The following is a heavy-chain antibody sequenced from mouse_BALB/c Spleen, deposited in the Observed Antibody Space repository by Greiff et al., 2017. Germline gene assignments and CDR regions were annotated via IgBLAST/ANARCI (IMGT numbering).Heavy chain of an antibody. J-gene: IGHJ4*01. Sequence: EVQRVESGGGLVKPGGSLKLSCAASGFTFSDYYMYWVRQTPEKRLEWVATISDGGSYTYYPDSVKGRFTISRDNAKNNLYLQMSSLKSEDTAMYYCARGRRYAMDYWGQGTSVTVSS. CDR3: ARGRRYAMDY. CDR2: ISDGGSYT. CDR1: GFTFSDYY. V-gene: IGHV5-4*02.